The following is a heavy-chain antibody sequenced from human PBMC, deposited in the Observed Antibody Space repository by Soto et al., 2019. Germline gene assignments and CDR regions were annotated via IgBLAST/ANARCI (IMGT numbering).Heavy chain of an antibody. V-gene: IGHV3-23*01. D-gene: IGHD6-13*01. CDR3: AKDAWYSSSWSEFYYGMDV. CDR2: ISGSGGST. J-gene: IGHJ6*02. Sequence: GESLRLSCAASGFTFSSYAMSWVRQAPGKGLEWVSAISGSGGSTYYADSVKGRFTISRDNSKNTLYLQMNSPRAEDTAVYYCAKDAWYSSSWSEFYYGMDVWGQGTTVTVSS. CDR1: GFTFSSYA.